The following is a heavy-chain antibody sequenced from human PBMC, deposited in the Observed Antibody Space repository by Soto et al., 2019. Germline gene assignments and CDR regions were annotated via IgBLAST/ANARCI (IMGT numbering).Heavy chain of an antibody. V-gene: IGHV1-69*01. CDR1: GGTFSRYT. CDR2: ITPMSGTP. D-gene: IGHD3-22*01. CDR3: ARDGTLYDSSAYYYLY. J-gene: IGHJ4*02. Sequence: QVQLVQSGAEVKKPGSSVKVSCKASGGTFSRYTITWVRQAPGQGLEWMGGITPMSGTPNYAQKFQCRVTITADESTSTAYMELSSLRSEDTAMYYCARDGTLYDSSAYYYLYWGQGTLVTVSS.